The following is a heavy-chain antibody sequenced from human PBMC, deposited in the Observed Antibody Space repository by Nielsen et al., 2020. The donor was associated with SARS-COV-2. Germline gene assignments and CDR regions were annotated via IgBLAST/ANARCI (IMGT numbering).Heavy chain of an antibody. Sequence: GESLKISCAASGFTFSGSAMNWVRQAPGKGLEWVSSISSSSSYIYYADSVKGRFTISRDNAKNSLYLQMNSLRAEDTAVYYCARDRGSYYGADAFDIWGQGTMVTVSS. D-gene: IGHD1-26*01. J-gene: IGHJ3*02. CDR1: GFTFSGSA. CDR3: ARDRGSYYGADAFDI. CDR2: ISSSSSYI. V-gene: IGHV3-21*01.